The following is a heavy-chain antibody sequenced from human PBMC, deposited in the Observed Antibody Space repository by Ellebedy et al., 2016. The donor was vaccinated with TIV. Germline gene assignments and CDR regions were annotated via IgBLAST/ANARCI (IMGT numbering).Heavy chain of an antibody. CDR1: GDSISSSSYY. Sequence: MPSETLSLTCIVSGDSISSSSYYWGWIRQPPGKGLEWIGSVYSSGNTDYTPSLRSRLTISIATSRNRFSLRLNSVTAADKAVYYCSRVHFRSFDLWGQGAPVIVSS. CDR2: VYSSGNT. V-gene: IGHV4-39*01. J-gene: IGHJ4*02. D-gene: IGHD2/OR15-2a*01. CDR3: SRVHFRSFDL.